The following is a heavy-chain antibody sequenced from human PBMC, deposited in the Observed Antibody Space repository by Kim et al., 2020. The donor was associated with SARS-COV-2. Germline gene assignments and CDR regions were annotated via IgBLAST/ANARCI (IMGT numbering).Heavy chain of an antibody. CDR1: GFTFSSYA. D-gene: IGHD3-22*01. Sequence: GGSLRLSCAASGFTFSSYAMHWVRQAPGKGLEWVAVISYDGSSKYYADSVKGRFTISRDNSKNTLYLQMNSLRAEDTAVYYCARDSSGYYWFDYLGQGTLVTVSS. J-gene: IGHJ4*02. CDR2: ISYDGSSK. CDR3: ARDSSGYYWFDY. V-gene: IGHV3-30-3*01.